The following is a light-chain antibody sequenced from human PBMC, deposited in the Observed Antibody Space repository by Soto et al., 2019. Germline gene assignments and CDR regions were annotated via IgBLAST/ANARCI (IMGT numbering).Light chain of an antibody. J-gene: IGKJ5*01. V-gene: IGKV3-20*01. CDR1: QSVNSNY. Sequence: IVLTQSPGTLSLSPGERATLSWRSSQSVNSNYLAWYQQKPGQAPRLLIYAASSRATGIPDRFSGSGSATDFTLTISRLEPEDFALYYCQHYGRSPITFGQGTRLEIK. CDR3: QHYGRSPIT. CDR2: AAS.